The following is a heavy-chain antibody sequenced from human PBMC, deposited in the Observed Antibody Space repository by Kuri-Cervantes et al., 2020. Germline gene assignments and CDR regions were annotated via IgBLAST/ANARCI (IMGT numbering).Heavy chain of an antibody. J-gene: IGHJ5*02. V-gene: IGHV4-39*07. CDR2: IYYSGST. D-gene: IGHD3-10*01. Sequence: SETLSLTCTVSGGSISSSSYYWGWIRQPPGKGLEWIGSIYYSGSTYYNPSLKSRVTISVDTSKNQFSLKLSSVTAADTAVYYCARDRPITYYYGSGSYKGIDPWGQGTPVTVSS. CDR1: GGSISSSSYY. CDR3: ARDRPITYYYGSGSYKGIDP.